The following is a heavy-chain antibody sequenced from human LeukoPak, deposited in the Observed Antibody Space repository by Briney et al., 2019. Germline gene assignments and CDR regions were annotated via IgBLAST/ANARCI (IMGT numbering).Heavy chain of an antibody. Sequence: SSETLSLTCTVSGVSISSYYWSWIRQPAGKGLEWIGRIYTSGSTNHNPSLKSRVTMSVDTSKNQFSLKLSSVTAADTAVYYCARDSYYYDSSVKGAFDIWGQGTMVTVS. CDR3: ARDSYYYDSSVKGAFDI. D-gene: IGHD3-22*01. V-gene: IGHV4-4*07. CDR1: GVSISSYY. J-gene: IGHJ3*02. CDR2: IYTSGST.